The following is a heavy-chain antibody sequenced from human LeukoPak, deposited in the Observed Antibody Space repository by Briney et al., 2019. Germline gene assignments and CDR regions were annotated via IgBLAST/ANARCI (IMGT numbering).Heavy chain of an antibody. D-gene: IGHD5/OR15-5a*01. Sequence: PGGSLRLSCAASGFTFTNDYMTWVRQAPGKGLEWVANMKVDGSDIHYVDSVKGRFTISSDNARNSLYLQMNTLRVEDTAVYYCARRRVWIYDSWGRGTLVSVSS. CDR1: GFTFTNDY. CDR3: ARRRVWIYDS. J-gene: IGHJ4*02. CDR2: MKVDGSDI. V-gene: IGHV3-7*01.